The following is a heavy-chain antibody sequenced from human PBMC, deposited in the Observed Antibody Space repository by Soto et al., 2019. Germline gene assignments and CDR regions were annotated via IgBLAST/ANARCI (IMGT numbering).Heavy chain of an antibody. J-gene: IGHJ6*02. CDR3: AKARVTTVTTGYYGMDV. CDR2: TSYDGSNK. D-gene: IGHD4-17*01. Sequence: QVQLEESGGGVVQPGRSLRLSCAASGFTFSSYGMHWVRQAPGKALEWVAGTSYDGSNKYYADSVKGRFTISRDNSKNTLYLQMNSLRAEDTAVYYCAKARVTTVTTGYYGMDVWGQGTTVTVSS. V-gene: IGHV3-30*18. CDR1: GFTFSSYG.